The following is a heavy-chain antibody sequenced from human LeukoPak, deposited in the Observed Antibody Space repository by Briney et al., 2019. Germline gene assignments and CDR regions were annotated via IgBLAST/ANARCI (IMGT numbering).Heavy chain of an antibody. Sequence: GASVKVSCKDSGYTFTDYYMQWVRQAPGQGLEWMGWINPNSGGTNYAQKFQGRVTMTRDTSISTAYMELSRLRSDDTAVYCCARDWVRYFDLWGRGTLVTVSS. CDR1: GYTFTDYY. D-gene: IGHD3-16*01. J-gene: IGHJ2*01. V-gene: IGHV1-2*02. CDR2: INPNSGGT. CDR3: ARDWVRYFDL.